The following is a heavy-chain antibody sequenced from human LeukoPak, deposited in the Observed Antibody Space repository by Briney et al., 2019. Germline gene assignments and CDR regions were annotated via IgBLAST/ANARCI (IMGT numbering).Heavy chain of an antibody. Sequence: GGSLRLSCAASGFTFSSYGMHWVRQAPGKGLEWVAFIRYDGSNKYYADSVKGRFTISRDNSKNTLYLQMNSLRAEDTAVYYCAKLQEQHWDFDAFDIWGQGTMVTVSS. CDR3: AKLQEQHWDFDAFDI. V-gene: IGHV3-30*02. D-gene: IGHD6-13*01. CDR1: GFTFSSYG. J-gene: IGHJ3*02. CDR2: IRYDGSNK.